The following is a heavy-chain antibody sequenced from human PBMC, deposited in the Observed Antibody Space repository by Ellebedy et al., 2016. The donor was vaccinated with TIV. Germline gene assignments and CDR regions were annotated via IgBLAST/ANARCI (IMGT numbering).Heavy chain of an antibody. CDR3: ARHYCSSTSCYGTNYYYGMDV. J-gene: IGHJ6*02. CDR1: GYRFTPYW. CDR2: IYPGDSHT. D-gene: IGHD2-2*01. V-gene: IGHV5-51*01. Sequence: GESLKISCQASGYRFTPYWIAWARQTPGKALEWMGIIYPGDSHTRYSPSFQGQVTISADKSISTAYLQWSSLKASDTNMYLCARHYCSSTSCYGTNYYYGMDVWGQGTTVTVSS.